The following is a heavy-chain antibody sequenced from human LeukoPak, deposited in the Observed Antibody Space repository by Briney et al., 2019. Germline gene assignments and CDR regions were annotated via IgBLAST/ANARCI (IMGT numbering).Heavy chain of an antibody. Sequence: SETLSLTCIVSGGSFSGYYWSWIRQPAGKGLEWIGHIHTSGNTNYNPSLKSRVTMSVGTSNNQFSLRESSVTAADTAIYYCVRQEYSSGWLIFDYWGQGTLVTVSS. D-gene: IGHD6-19*01. CDR3: VRQEYSSGWLIFDY. J-gene: IGHJ4*02. CDR2: IHTSGNT. V-gene: IGHV4-4*07. CDR1: GGSFSGYY.